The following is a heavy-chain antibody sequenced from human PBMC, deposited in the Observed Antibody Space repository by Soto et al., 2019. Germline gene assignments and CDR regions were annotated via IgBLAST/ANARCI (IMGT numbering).Heavy chain of an antibody. CDR2: ISAYNGNA. D-gene: IGHD2-15*01. J-gene: IGHJ4*02. CDR3: ARGGTPFDY. CDR1: GYTFTNFG. Sequence: QVQLVQSGAEVKKPGASVKVSCKTSGYTFTNFGISWVRQAPGQGLEWMGWISAYNGNANYAQKFQGSVIMITDTSTISAYIVVRCLRSDDTAVYYCARGGTPFDYWGQGTLVTVSS. V-gene: IGHV1-18*01.